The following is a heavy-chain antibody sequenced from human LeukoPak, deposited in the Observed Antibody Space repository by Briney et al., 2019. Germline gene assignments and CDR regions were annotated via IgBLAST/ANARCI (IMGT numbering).Heavy chain of an antibody. J-gene: IGHJ4*02. CDR1: GFTVSSNY. CDR2: IYSGGST. D-gene: IGHD1-20*01. V-gene: IGHV3-66*01. Sequence: GGSLRLSCAASGFTVSSNYMSWVRQAPGKGLEWVSVIYSGGSTYYADSVKGRFTISRDNSKNTLYLQMNSLRAEDTAVYYCARDPTRITGTTSDYWGQGTLVTVSS. CDR3: ARDPTRITGTTSDY.